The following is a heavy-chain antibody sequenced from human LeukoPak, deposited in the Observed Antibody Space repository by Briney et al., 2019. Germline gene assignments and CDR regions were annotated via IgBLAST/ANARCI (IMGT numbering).Heavy chain of an antibody. V-gene: IGHV4-59*12. CDR2: IYYSGST. CDR1: GGSISSYY. Sequence: SETLSLTCTVSGGSISSYYWSWIRQAPGKGLEWIGYIYYSGSTNYNPSLKSRVSISVDTSKNLFSLQLSSVTAEDTALYYCARSSTIAAGIFDYWGQGTLVTVSS. CDR3: ARSSTIAAGIFDY. D-gene: IGHD6-6*01. J-gene: IGHJ4*02.